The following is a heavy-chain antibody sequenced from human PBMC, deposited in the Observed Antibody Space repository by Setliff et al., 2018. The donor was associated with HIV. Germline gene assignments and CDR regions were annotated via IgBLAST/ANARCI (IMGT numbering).Heavy chain of an antibody. CDR1: GFTFAKAW. Sequence: PGGSLRLSCAASGFTFAKAWMTWVRQAPGRGLEWVGHIKPTVDAGTTDYAAPVKGRFTISRDDSKNTLYLQMNSLKTEDTAVYYCTTGTRLVDWGQGALVTVS. V-gene: IGHV3-15*01. D-gene: IGHD2-21*01. J-gene: IGHJ4*02. CDR2: IKPTVDAGTT. CDR3: TTGTRLVD.